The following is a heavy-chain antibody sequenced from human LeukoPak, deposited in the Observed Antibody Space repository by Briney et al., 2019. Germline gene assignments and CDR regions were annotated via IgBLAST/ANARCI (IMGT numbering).Heavy chain of an antibody. CDR2: IYTSGSA. V-gene: IGHV4-4*07. Sequence: SETLSLTCTVSGGSISSYYWSWIRQPAGEGLEWIGRIYTSGSANYNPSLKSRVTMSVDTSKNQFSLKLSSVTAAGTAVYYCARDGVAAAYDYWGQGTLVTVSS. CDR3: ARDGVAAAYDY. D-gene: IGHD2-15*01. J-gene: IGHJ4*02. CDR1: GGSISSYY.